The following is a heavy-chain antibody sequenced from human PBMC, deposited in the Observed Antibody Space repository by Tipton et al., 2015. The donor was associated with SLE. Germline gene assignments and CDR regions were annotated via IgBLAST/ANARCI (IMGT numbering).Heavy chain of an antibody. CDR1: DYTFTNYG. V-gene: IGHV1-18*01. Sequence: QVQLVQSGAEVKKPGASVKVSCKASDYTFTNYGITWVRQAPGQGLEWMGWISAYSGDTKYAQKLQGRVTMTTDTSTSTAYMELRSLRSDDTAVYYCARMGFSELGIGHWFDPWGQGTLVTVSS. CDR3: ARMGFSELGIGHWFDP. D-gene: IGHD7-27*01. CDR2: ISAYSGDT. J-gene: IGHJ5*02.